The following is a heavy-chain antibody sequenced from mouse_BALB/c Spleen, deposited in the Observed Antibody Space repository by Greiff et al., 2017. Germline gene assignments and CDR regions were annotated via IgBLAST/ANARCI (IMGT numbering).Heavy chain of an antibody. D-gene: IGHD4-1*01. V-gene: IGHV10-1*02. CDR2: IRSKSNNYAT. Sequence: EVKLMESGGGLVQPKGSLKLSCAASGFTFNTYAMNWVRQAPGKGLEWVARIRSKSNNYATYYADSVKDRFTISRDDSQSMLYLQMNNLKTEDTAMYYCVRHGGKTGTGFAYWGQGTLVTVSA. CDR1: GFTFNTYA. J-gene: IGHJ3*01. CDR3: VRHGGKTGTGFAY.